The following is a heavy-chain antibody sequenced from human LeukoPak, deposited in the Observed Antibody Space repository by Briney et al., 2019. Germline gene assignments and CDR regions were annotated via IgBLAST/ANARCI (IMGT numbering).Heavy chain of an antibody. CDR3: ARAIVVVPAAMYYYYYGMDV. CDR2: INHSGST. Sequence: ASETLSLTCAVYGGSFSGYYWSWIRQPPGKGLEWIGEINHSGSTNYYPSLKSRVTISVDTSKNQFSLKLSSVTAADTAVYYCARAIVVVPAAMYYYYYGMDVWGQGTTVTVSS. V-gene: IGHV4-34*01. D-gene: IGHD2-2*01. J-gene: IGHJ6*02. CDR1: GGSFSGYY.